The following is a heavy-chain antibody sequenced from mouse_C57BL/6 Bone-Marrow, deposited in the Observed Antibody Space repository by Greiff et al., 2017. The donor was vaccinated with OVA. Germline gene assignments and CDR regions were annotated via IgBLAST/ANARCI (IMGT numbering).Heavy chain of an antibody. CDR3: ARGNDGIDY. V-gene: IGHV5-6*01. D-gene: IGHD2-12*01. CDR1: GFTFSSYG. J-gene: IGHJ2*01. Sequence: VQLVESGGDLVKPGGSLKLSCAASGFTFSSYGMSWVRPTPDKRLEWVSTISSGGSYTYYPDSVQGRFTISRDNAKNTLYLQMSSLKSEDTAMYYCARGNDGIDYWGQGTTLTVSS. CDR2: ISSGGSYT.